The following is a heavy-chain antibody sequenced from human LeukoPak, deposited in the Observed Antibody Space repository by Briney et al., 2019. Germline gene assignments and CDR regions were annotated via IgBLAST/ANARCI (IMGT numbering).Heavy chain of an antibody. V-gene: IGHV1-2*02. CDR1: GYPFTGSF. CDR3: ARISGNETDLDVFDL. J-gene: IGHJ3*01. CDR2: TDCRSGRT. Sequence: GASVKVSCKASGYPFTGSFIHWVRQAPGQGLEWMGWTDCRSGRTKSDEKFEGRIIMTRDKSSNTAFMDLSGLTSDDTAVYSCARISGNETDLDVFDLWGQGTTVIVSS. D-gene: IGHD5-12*01.